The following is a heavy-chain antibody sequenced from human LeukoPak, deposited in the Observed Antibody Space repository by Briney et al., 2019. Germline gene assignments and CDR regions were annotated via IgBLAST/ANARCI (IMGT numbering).Heavy chain of an antibody. CDR3: ARGLTYYDFWNGHHPGSYYMDV. Sequence: PSETLSLTCAVSGYSISSGYYWGWIQQPPGKGLEWIGSIYHSGSTYYNPSLKSRVTISVDTSKNQFSLKLSSVTAADTAVYYCARGLTYYDFWNGHHPGSYYMDVWGKGTTVTVSS. CDR1: GYSISSGYY. D-gene: IGHD3-3*01. J-gene: IGHJ6*03. CDR2: IYHSGST. V-gene: IGHV4-38-2*01.